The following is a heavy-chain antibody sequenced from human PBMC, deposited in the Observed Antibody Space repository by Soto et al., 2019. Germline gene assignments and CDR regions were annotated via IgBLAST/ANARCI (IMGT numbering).Heavy chain of an antibody. Sequence: GSLRLSCAASGFTFSSYEMTWVRQAPGKGLEWVSYISSSGRTIYYADSVKGRFTISRDNANNSLYLQMNSLRAEDTAVYYCAREGVVVPSATTDSLVYYYGMDVWGQGTTVTVSS. D-gene: IGHD2-2*01. J-gene: IGHJ6*02. CDR2: ISSSGRTI. CDR3: AREGVVVPSATTDSLVYYYGMDV. CDR1: GFTFSSYE. V-gene: IGHV3-48*03.